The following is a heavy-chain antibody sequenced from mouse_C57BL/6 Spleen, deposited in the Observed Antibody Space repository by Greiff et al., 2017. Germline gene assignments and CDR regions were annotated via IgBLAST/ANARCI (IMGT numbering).Heavy chain of an antibody. V-gene: IGHV1-15*01. Sequence: QVQLQQSGAELVRPGASVTLSCKASGYTFTDYEMHWVKQTPVHGLEWIGAIDPETGGTAYNQKVKGKAILTADKSSSTAYMELRSLTSEDSAVYYCTRRGYGNCDYGGQGTTLTVSS. D-gene: IGHD2-1*01. CDR3: TRRGYGNCDY. CDR2: IDPETGGT. J-gene: IGHJ2*01. CDR1: GYTFTDYE.